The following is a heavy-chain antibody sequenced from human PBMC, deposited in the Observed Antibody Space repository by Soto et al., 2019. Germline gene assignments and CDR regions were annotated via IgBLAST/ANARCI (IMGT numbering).Heavy chain of an antibody. CDR3: ARITRPQTTDFDY. V-gene: IGHV3-72*01. CDR2: TRNKANSYTT. J-gene: IGHJ4*02. Sequence: GGSLRLSCAASGFTFSDHYMDWVRQAPGKGLEWVGRTRNKANSYTTEYAASVKGRFTISRDDSKNSLYLQMNSLKTEDTAVYYCARITRPQTTDFDYWGQGTLVTVSS. D-gene: IGHD1-1*01. CDR1: GFTFSDHY.